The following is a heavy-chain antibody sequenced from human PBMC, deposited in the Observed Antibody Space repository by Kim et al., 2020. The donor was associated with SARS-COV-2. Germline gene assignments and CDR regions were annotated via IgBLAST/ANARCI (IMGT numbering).Heavy chain of an antibody. J-gene: IGHJ4*02. D-gene: IGHD6-13*01. CDR3: ARSSAATGTSEDYFDY. V-gene: IGHV3-11*04. Sequence: SVKVRFTDSRNTAKNSLYLRMNSLRAEDTAVYYCARSSAATGTSEDYFDYWGQGTLVTVSS.